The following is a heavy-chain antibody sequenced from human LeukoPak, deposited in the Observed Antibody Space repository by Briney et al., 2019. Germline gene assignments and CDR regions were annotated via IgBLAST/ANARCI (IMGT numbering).Heavy chain of an antibody. J-gene: IGHJ4*02. CDR1: GGSISSSNW. CDR2: IYHSGST. CDR3: AAVPPRIAAALDY. V-gene: IGHV4-4*02. D-gene: IGHD6-13*01. Sequence: SGTLSLTCAVSGGSISSSNWWSWVRQPPGKGLECIGEIYHSGSTNYNPSLKSRVTISVDTSKNQFSLKLSSVTAADTAVYYCAAVPPRIAAALDYWGQGTMVTVSS.